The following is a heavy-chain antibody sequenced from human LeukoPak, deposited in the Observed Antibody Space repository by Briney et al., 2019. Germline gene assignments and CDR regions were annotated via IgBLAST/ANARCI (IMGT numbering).Heavy chain of an antibody. Sequence: GGSLRLSCAASGFTFSSYAMSWVRQAPGKGLEWVSAISGSGGSTCYADSVKGRFTISRDNSKNTLYLQMNSLRAEDTAVYYCAKEGQTAVDYYYYGMDVWGQGTTVTVSS. CDR3: AKEGQTAVDYYYYGMDV. D-gene: IGHD2-21*02. CDR1: GFTFSSYA. J-gene: IGHJ6*02. V-gene: IGHV3-23*01. CDR2: ISGSGGST.